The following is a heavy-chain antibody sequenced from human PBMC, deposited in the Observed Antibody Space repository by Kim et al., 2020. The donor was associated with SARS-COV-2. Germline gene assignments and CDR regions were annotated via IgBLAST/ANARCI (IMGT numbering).Heavy chain of an antibody. CDR1: GFTFSSYA. J-gene: IGHJ4*02. Sequence: GGSLRLSCAASGFTFSSYAMSWVRQASGKGLEWVSAISGSGGSTYYADSVKGRFTISRDNSKNTLYLQMNSLRAEDTAVYYCAKDVYAIPPSLGSYFDYWGQGTLVTVSS. V-gene: IGHV3-23*01. D-gene: IGHD2-8*01. CDR3: AKDVYAIPPSLGSYFDY. CDR2: ISGSGGST.